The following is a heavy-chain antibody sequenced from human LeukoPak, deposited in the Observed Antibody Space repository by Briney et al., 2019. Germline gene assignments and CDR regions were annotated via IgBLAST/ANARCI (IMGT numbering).Heavy chain of an antibody. J-gene: IGHJ6*03. V-gene: IGHV1-2*02. D-gene: IGHD3-22*01. CDR1: GYTFTGYY. CDR3: SGDRRVYYYDSSGHTRNMDV. Sequence: ASVKVSCKASGYTFTGYYMHWVRQAPGQGLEWMGWINPNSGCTNYSQKFQGRVTMTRDTSISTAYMELSRLGSYDPAGYYLSGDRRVYYYDSSGHTRNMDVWGKGTTVTVSS. CDR2: INPNSGCT.